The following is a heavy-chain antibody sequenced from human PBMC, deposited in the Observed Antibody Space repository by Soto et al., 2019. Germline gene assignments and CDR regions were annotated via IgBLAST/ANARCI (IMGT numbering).Heavy chain of an antibody. D-gene: IGHD2-21*01. J-gene: IGHJ6*02. CDR2: ISYDGSSK. CDR3: AKVAQGEPLITDYGMDV. CDR1: GFPFSSYG. V-gene: IGHV3-30*18. Sequence: GGSLRLSCAASGFPFSSYGMHWVRQAQGKGLEWVALISYDGSSKYYADSVTGRFTVSRDNSRTTVYLQMNGLRPEDTAVYYCAKVAQGEPLITDYGMDVWGQGTTVTVSS.